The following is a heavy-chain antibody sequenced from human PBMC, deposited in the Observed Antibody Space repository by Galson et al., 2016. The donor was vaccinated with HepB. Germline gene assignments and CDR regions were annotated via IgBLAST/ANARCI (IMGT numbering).Heavy chain of an antibody. D-gene: IGHD3-10*01. V-gene: IGHV3-33*01. CDR2: IWFDGSTK. CDR3: ARDVTVTMGRGVLDY. J-gene: IGHJ4*02. Sequence: SLRLSCAASGFTFSSYGLHWVRQAPGKGLEWVAMIWFDGSTKYYVDSVKGRFTISRDNSKTTLYLEMNSLRAEDTAVYYCARDVTVTMGRGVLDYWGQGTLVTVSS. CDR1: GFTFSSYG.